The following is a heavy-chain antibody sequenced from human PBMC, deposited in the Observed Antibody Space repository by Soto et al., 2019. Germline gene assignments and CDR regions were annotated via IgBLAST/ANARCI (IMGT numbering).Heavy chain of an antibody. CDR2: ISSNGGST. J-gene: IGHJ4*02. D-gene: IGHD2-15*01. CDR1: GFTFSSYA. CDR3: VKTFHCSGGSCSTYYFDY. Sequence: GGSLILSCSASGFTFSSYAMHWVRPAPGKGLEYVSAISSNGGSTYYADSVKGRFTISRDNSKNTLYLQMSSLRAEDTAVYYCVKTFHCSGGSCSTYYFDYWSQGTLVTVSS. V-gene: IGHV3-64D*06.